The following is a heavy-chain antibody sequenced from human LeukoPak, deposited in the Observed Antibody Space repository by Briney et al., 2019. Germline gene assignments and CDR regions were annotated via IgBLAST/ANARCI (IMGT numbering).Heavy chain of an antibody. CDR3: APLSGVVTTNDNWFDP. CDR2: INPNSGGT. CDR1: GYTFTVYY. V-gene: IGHV1-2*02. J-gene: IGHJ5*02. Sequence: ASVTVSYKASGYTFTVYYMHWVRQAPGQGGEWMGWINPNSGGTNYAQKFQGRVTMTRDTSISTAYMELSRLRSDDTAVYYCAPLSGVVTTNDNWFDPWGQGTLVTVSS. D-gene: IGHD3-22*01.